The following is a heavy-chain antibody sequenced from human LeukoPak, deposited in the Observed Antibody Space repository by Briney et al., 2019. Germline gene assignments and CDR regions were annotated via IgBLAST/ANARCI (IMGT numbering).Heavy chain of an antibody. J-gene: IGHJ4*02. CDR2: ISSSSSTI. CDR3: ARGLWLHHRAGNLVFYY. Sequence: GGSLRLSCAASGFTFSDYYMSWIRQAPGKGLEWVSYISSSSSTIYYADSVKGRFTISRDNAKNSLYLQMNSLRAEDTAVYYCARGLWLHHRAGNLVFYYWGQGTLVTVSS. CDR1: GFTFSDYY. D-gene: IGHD5-18*01. V-gene: IGHV3-11*04.